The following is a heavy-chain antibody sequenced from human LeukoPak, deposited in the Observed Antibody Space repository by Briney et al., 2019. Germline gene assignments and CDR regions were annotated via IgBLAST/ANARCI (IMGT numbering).Heavy chain of an antibody. Sequence: SETLSLTCAVYGGSFSGYYWSWIRQPPGKGLEWIGEINHSGSTNYNPSLKSRVTISVDTSKNQFSLKLSSVTAADTAVYYCARSDSGYGQGAFDIWGQGTMVTVSS. CDR1: GGSFSGYY. V-gene: IGHV4-34*01. J-gene: IGHJ3*02. CDR3: ARSDSGYGQGAFDI. CDR2: INHSGST. D-gene: IGHD5-12*01.